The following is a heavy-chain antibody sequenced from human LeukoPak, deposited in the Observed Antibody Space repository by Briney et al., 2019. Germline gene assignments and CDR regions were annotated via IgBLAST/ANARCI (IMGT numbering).Heavy chain of an antibody. Sequence: ASVKVSCKASGYTFTSYGISWVRQAPGQGLEWMGWISAYNGNTNYAQKLQGRVTMATDTSTSTAYMELRSLRSDDTAVYYCARVISASGSDAFDIWGQGTMVTVSS. CDR3: ARVISASGSDAFDI. J-gene: IGHJ3*02. D-gene: IGHD3-10*01. CDR1: GYTFTSYG. CDR2: ISAYNGNT. V-gene: IGHV1-18*01.